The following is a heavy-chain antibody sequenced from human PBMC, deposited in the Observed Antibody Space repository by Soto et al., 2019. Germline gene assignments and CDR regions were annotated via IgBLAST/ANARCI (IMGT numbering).Heavy chain of an antibody. Sequence: GESLKISCAASGFTFSSYAMSWVRQAPGKGLEWVSAISGSGGSTYYADSVKGRFTISRDNSKNTLYLQMNSLRAEDTAVYYCAKELRYFDWLAYTGYYFDYWGQGTLVTVSS. CDR2: ISGSGGST. J-gene: IGHJ4*02. CDR3: AKELRYFDWLAYTGYYFDY. V-gene: IGHV3-23*01. D-gene: IGHD3-9*01. CDR1: GFTFSSYA.